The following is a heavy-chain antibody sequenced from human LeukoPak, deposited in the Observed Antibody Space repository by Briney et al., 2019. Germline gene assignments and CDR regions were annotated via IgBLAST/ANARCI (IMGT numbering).Heavy chain of an antibody. CDR1: GVSISSGSYY. V-gene: IGHV4-39*07. Sequence: SETLSLTCTVSGVSISSGSYYWSWIRQPPGKGLEWIGEINHGGSTNYNPSLKSRITIAVDTSQKQFSLRLSSVTAADTAVYYCARGRYVTTRGGAAAVFLYYWGQGTLVTVST. D-gene: IGHD6-13*01. J-gene: IGHJ4*02. CDR3: ARGRYVTTRGGAAAVFLYY. CDR2: INHGGST.